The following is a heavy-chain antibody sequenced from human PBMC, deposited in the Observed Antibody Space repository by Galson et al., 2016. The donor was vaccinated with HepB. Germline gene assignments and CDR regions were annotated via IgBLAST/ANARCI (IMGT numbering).Heavy chain of an antibody. Sequence: SETLSLTCTVSGDSLSSSTYYWGWIRQPPGKGLDWIATMYYDGNNYRNPSLKRRVSISLDTNENQFSLQLRSGTAADTAVYFCVRGSAAYFDYWGQGSLVTVSS. J-gene: IGHJ4*02. CDR3: VRGSAAYFDY. CDR2: MYYDGNN. CDR1: GDSLSSSTYY. D-gene: IGHD3-10*01. V-gene: IGHV4-39*07.